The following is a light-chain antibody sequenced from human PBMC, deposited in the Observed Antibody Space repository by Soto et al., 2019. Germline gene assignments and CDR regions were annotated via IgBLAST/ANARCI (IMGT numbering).Light chain of an antibody. J-gene: IGKJ2*01. CDR1: HGVSSY. V-gene: IGKV1-9*01. CDR3: QQVNNYPYT. Sequence: IQLTQSPSSLSASVGDRVTITCRASHGVSSYLAWYQQNPGKAPRLLISGASTLQTGVPSRFSGSGSGTDFTLTISSLQPEDFATYHCQQVNNYPYTFGQGTKLEI. CDR2: GAS.